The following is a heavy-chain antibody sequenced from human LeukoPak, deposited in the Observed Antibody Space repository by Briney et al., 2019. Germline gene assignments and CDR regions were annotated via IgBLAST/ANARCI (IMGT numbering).Heavy chain of an antibody. CDR1: GFTFSSHF. J-gene: IGHJ5*01. Sequence: GGSLRLSCAASGFTFSSHFMSWVRQAPGKGLEWVSSISGSGGKTYYTDSVKGRFTISRDNSKNTLFLQMNSLRAEDTAVYYCAQSGQFDSWGRGTLVTVSS. CDR3: AQSGQFDS. V-gene: IGHV3-23*01. D-gene: IGHD2-8*02. CDR2: ISGSGGKT.